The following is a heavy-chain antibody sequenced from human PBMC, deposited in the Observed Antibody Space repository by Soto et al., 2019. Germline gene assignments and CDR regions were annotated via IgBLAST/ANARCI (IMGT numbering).Heavy chain of an antibody. V-gene: IGHV4-31*03. CDR1: GGSISSGGYY. D-gene: IGHD6-19*01. CDR2: IYYSGST. Sequence: QVQLQESGPGLVKPSQTLSLTCTVSGGSISSGGYYWSWIRQHPGKGLEWIGYIYYSGSTYYNPYLKSRVTISVDTSKNQFSLKLSSVTAADTAVYYCARGMANQMLKGSSGWGNYYYYYGMDVWGQGTTVTVSS. CDR3: ARGMANQMLKGSSGWGNYYYYYGMDV. J-gene: IGHJ6*02.